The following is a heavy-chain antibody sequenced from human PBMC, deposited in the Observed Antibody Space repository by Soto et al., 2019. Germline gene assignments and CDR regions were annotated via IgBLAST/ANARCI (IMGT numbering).Heavy chain of an antibody. V-gene: IGHV3-11*03. CDR3: ASQNEYRRENWFDP. J-gene: IGHJ5*02. CDR1: GFTFSDYY. D-gene: IGHD1-1*01. CDR2: ISSSSSYT. Sequence: PGGSLRLSCAASGFTFSDYYMSWIRQAPGKGLEWVSYISSSSSYTNYADSVKGRFTISRDNAKNSLYLQMNSLRAEDTAVYYCASQNEYRRENWFDPWGQGPLVTVSS.